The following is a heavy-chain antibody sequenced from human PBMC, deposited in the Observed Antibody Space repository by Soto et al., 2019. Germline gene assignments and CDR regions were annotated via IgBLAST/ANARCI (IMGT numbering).Heavy chain of an antibody. CDR2: IKQDGSEK. D-gene: IGHD2-2*01. J-gene: IGHJ6*03. V-gene: IGHV3-7*01. CDR1: GFTFSSYW. Sequence: GGSLRLSCAASGFTFSSYWMSWVRQAPGKGLEWVANIKQDGSEKYYVDSVKGRFTISRDNAKNSLYLQMNSLRAEDTAVYYCARKAVVPAAMYYYYYYMDVWGKGTTVTVSS. CDR3: ARKAVVPAAMYYYYYYMDV.